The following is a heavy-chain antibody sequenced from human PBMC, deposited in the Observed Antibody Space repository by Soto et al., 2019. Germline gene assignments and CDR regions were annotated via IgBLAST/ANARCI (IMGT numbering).Heavy chain of an antibody. J-gene: IGHJ4*02. CDR2: IYSTERT. CDR1: GGSISSGSYY. CDR3: ARSDSSGKTRYYFDH. Sequence: QVQLQESGPGLVKPSQTLSLTCSVSGGSISSGSYYWTWIRQHPGKGLEWIGYIYSTERTNYNPSLKSRLTISVDMSASQFSLKLSSVTVADTAVYYCARSDSSGKTRYYFDHWGQGTLVTVSS. D-gene: IGHD3-22*01. V-gene: IGHV4-31*03.